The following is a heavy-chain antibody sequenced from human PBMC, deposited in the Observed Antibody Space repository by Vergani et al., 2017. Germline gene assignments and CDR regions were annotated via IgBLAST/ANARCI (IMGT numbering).Heavy chain of an antibody. CDR1: GFTFSSYS. J-gene: IGHJ6*02. CDR3: ARVGRDIVVVPAAKYYYYGMDV. D-gene: IGHD2-2*01. Sequence: EVQLVESGGGLVQPGGSLRLSCAASGFTFSSYSMNWVRQAPGKGLEWVSYISSSSSTIYYADSVKGRFTISRDNAKNSLYLQMNSLRAEDTAVYYCARVGRDIVVVPAAKYYYYGMDVWGQGTTVTVSS. CDR2: ISSSSSTI. V-gene: IGHV3-48*01.